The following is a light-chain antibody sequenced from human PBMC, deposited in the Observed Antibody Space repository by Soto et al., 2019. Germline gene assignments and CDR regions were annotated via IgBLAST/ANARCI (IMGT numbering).Light chain of an antibody. CDR3: QQYDTPPYT. V-gene: IGKV1-33*01. Sequence: DIQMTQSPSSLSASVGDRVTITCQASQDISNYLNWYQQKPGKAPKLLIYDASNLETGVPSRFSGSGSGTDFIFTISSLQPEDIATYYCQQYDTPPYTFGQGTKLEIK. CDR1: QDISNY. J-gene: IGKJ2*01. CDR2: DAS.